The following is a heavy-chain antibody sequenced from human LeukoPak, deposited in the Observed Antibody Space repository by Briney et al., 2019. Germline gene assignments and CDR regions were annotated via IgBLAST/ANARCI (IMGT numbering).Heavy chain of an antibody. CDR3: ARLRGGVYYFDY. V-gene: IGHV1-46*01. Sequence: ASVKVSCKASGYTFTSYYMHWVRQAPGQGLEWMGIINPSGGSTSYAQKFQGRVTMTRDTSISTAYMELSRLRSDDTAVYYCARLRGGVYYFDYWGQGTLVTVSS. D-gene: IGHD3-10*01. CDR1: GYTFTSYY. CDR2: INPSGGST. J-gene: IGHJ4*02.